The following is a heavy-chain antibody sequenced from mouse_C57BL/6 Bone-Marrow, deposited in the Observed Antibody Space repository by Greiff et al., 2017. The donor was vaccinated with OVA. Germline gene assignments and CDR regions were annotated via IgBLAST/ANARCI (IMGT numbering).Heavy chain of an antibody. J-gene: IGHJ3*01. Sequence: VKVVESGPGLVAPSQSLSITCTVSGFSFTSYGVDWVRQPPGKGLEWLGVIWGGGSNNYNSALVYRLSISNDNSKSQVFLNMNSRQTDDTAMYYCSTLYGSLAYWGQGTLVTVSA. CDR2: IWGGGSN. CDR3: STLYGSLAY. V-gene: IGHV2-9*01. CDR1: GFSFTSYG. D-gene: IGHD1-1*01.